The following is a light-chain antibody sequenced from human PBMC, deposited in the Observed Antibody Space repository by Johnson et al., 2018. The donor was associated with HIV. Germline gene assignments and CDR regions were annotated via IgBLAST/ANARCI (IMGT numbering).Light chain of an antibody. J-gene: IGLJ1*01. Sequence: QSVLTQPPSVSAAPGQKVTISCSGSSSNIGNNYVSWYQQFPWTAPKLLIYENNKRPSGVPDRFSDSKSGTSATLGITGLQTGDEADYYCGTWDSSLSAYYVFGTGTKVTVL. CDR2: ENN. V-gene: IGLV1-51*02. CDR1: SSNIGNNY. CDR3: GTWDSSLSAYYV.